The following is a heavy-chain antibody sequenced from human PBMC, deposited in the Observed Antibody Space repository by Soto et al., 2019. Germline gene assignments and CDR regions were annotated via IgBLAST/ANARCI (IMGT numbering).Heavy chain of an antibody. Sequence: ASVKVSCKASGYTFTSYDINWVRQATGQGLEWMGWMNPNSGNTGYAQKFQGRVAMTRNTSISTAYIELSSLRSEDTAVYYCAIVLGLITIYVDCGEGTLLTVSS. J-gene: IGHJ4*02. CDR1: GYTFTSYD. D-gene: IGHD3-3*01. CDR2: MNPNSGNT. V-gene: IGHV1-8*01. CDR3: AIVLGLITIYVD.